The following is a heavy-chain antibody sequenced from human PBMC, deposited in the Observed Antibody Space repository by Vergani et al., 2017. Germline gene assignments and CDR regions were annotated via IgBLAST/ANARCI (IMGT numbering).Heavy chain of an antibody. V-gene: IGHV5-51*01. D-gene: IGHD1-1*01. J-gene: IGHJ4*02. CDR3: ARHTTYTDS. CDR2: IYPADSDT. Sequence: EVELVQSGPEMRKPGESLKISCKGSEYSFGKYWIGWVRQMPGKGLEWMAIIYPADSDTSYIPSFQGQVTISADKSISTAFLQWDSLKASDTALYYCARHTTYTDSWGQGTLVTVSS. CDR1: EYSFGKYW.